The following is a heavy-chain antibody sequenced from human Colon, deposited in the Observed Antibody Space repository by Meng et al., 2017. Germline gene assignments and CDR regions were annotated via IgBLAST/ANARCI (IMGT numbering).Heavy chain of an antibody. D-gene: IGHD3-22*01. Sequence: VSLVQVGAEVKKPGAEVKVSCKGSGYTFTSYGISWVRQAPGQGLEWMGWISAYNGNTNYAQKLQGRVTMTTDTSTSTAYMELRSLRSDDTAVYYCARRSYYYDSSGYYYLGHWGQGTLVTVSS. CDR3: ARRSYYYDSSGYYYLGH. CDR2: ISAYNGNT. V-gene: IGHV1-18*01. J-gene: IGHJ4*02. CDR1: GYTFTSYG.